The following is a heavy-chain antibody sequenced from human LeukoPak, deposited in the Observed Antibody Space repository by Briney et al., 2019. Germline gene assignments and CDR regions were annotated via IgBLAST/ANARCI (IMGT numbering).Heavy chain of an antibody. V-gene: IGHV3-7*01. CDR2: INQDGREI. D-gene: IGHD2-2*01. J-gene: IGHJ2*01. CDR3: AREHGSMIVVPTTNWFFVL. Sequence: PGGSLRLSCAVSGFTFRIYWMSWVRQAPGKGLEWLANINQDGREIYYVDSVKGRFTISRDNGENSLYLQINSLRADDTAVYYCAREHGSMIVVPTTNWFFVLWGRGTLVTVSP. CDR1: GFTFRIYW.